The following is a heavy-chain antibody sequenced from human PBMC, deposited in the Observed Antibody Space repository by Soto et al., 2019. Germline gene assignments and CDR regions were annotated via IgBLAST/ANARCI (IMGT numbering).Heavy chain of an antibody. CDR1: GXACSHYC. J-gene: IGHJ4*02. CDR2: VDKDGGEK. CDR3: ARTILIRYFDN. Sequence: GSLRLSCGASGXACSHYCMSWVRQATGKGLELVAFVDKDGGEKHYADSVKGRFTVSRENAKSLVFLEMESVRVEDTAIYFCARTILIRYFDNRGQGTQGPVSS. D-gene: IGHD3-3*02. V-gene: IGHV3-7*03.